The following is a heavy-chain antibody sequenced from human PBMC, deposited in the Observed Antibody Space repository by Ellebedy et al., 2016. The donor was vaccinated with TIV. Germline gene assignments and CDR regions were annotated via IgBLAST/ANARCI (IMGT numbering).Heavy chain of an antibody. D-gene: IGHD2-15*01. V-gene: IGHV1-24*01. CDR2: FDPEDGEA. Sequence: ASVKVSCXVSGYTLIELYIHWVRQAPGKGLELMGGFDPEDGEAIYAQKFQGRVTMTEDTSRDTAYMELSSLRSDDTAVYYCARDLLRYCSGGSCYSGDYWGQGTLVTVSS. J-gene: IGHJ4*02. CDR1: GYTLIELY. CDR3: ARDLLRYCSGGSCYSGDY.